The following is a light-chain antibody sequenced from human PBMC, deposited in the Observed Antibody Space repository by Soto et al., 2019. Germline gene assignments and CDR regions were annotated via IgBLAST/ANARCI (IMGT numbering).Light chain of an antibody. CDR2: LGS. CDR3: IQTLQTPPWT. CDR1: QSLLHSNGYNY. Sequence: DIVMTQSPLSLPVTPGEPASISCRSSQSLLHSNGYNYLDWYLQKPGQSPQLLIYLGSNRASGGPDRFSGSGSGTDFTLKISRVEAEDVGVYYCIQTLQTPPWTFGQGTKVEIK. J-gene: IGKJ1*01. V-gene: IGKV2-28*01.